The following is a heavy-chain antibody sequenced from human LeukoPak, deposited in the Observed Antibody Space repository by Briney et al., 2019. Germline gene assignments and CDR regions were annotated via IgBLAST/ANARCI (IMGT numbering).Heavy chain of an antibody. J-gene: IGHJ4*02. CDR2: VGISSGNT. D-gene: IGHD5-12*01. CDR3: ARDHRYAFDN. CDR1: GFTFSDYS. Sequence: GGSLRLSCAASGFTFSDYSMNWVRQAPGRGLEWISYVGISSGNTKYADSVKGRFTISGDSAKNSVFLQMNSLRVEDTAVYYCARDHRYAFDNWGQGTLVTVSS. V-gene: IGHV3-48*04.